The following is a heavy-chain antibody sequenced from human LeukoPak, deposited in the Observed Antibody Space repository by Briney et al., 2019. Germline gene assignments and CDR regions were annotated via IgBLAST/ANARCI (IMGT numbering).Heavy chain of an antibody. Sequence: SETLSLTCAVYGGSFSGYYWSGIRQPPGKGLEWIGEINHSGSTNFNPSLKSRVTISVDTSKNQFSLNLSSMTAADTAVYYCARDRLQPVIFDYWGQGALVTVSS. J-gene: IGHJ4*02. CDR1: GGSFSGYY. CDR2: INHSGST. V-gene: IGHV4-34*01. CDR3: ARDRLQPVIFDY. D-gene: IGHD5-24*01.